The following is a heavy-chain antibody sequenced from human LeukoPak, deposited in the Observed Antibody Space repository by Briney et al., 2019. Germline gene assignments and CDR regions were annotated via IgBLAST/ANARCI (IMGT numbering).Heavy chain of an antibody. CDR1: GFTFSSYG. D-gene: IGHD2-21*01. Sequence: GGSLRLSCAASGFTFSSYGMHWVRQARGKGLEWVAVTWYDGRNNYYAASVKGRFTISRDDSKTTVYLLMNSLRAEDTAVYYCAREVAPLYFHYGMDVWGEGTTVTVPS. V-gene: IGHV3-33*01. J-gene: IGHJ6*01. CDR2: TWYDGRNN. CDR3: AREVAPLYFHYGMDV.